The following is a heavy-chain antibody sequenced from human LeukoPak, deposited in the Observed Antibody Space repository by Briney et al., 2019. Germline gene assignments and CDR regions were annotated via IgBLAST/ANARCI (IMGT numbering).Heavy chain of an antibody. D-gene: IGHD2-21*02. Sequence: GGSLRLSCAASGFNFTNYAINWVRQAPGRRLEWVSLISSSGGSTYYAGSVKGRFTISRDNSKSTLYLQMNSLRAEDTAIYYCAKAGPTDIPSWSDSWGQGTLVTVSS. CDR1: GFNFTNYA. J-gene: IGHJ5*01. V-gene: IGHV3-23*01. CDR3: AKAGPTDIPSWSDS. CDR2: ISSSGGST.